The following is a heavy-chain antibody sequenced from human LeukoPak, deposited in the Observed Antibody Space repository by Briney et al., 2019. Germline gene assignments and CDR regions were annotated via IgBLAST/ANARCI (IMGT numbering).Heavy chain of an antibody. D-gene: IGHD3-10*01. J-gene: IGHJ4*02. CDR3: AVPDGSGNTPFDY. Sequence: EASVKVSRKVSGYTFTDYYMHWVRQAPGKGSEGVGVVYPEDGETIHAEKFHARVTINANRSTDTAYMQLSSLRSEGTAVYCCAVPDGSGNTPFDYWGPGTLVTVSS. V-gene: IGHV1-69-2*01. CDR1: GYTFTDYY. CDR2: VYPEDGET.